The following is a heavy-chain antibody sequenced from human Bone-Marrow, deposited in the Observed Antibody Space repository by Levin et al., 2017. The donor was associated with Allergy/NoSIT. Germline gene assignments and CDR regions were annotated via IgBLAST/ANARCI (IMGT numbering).Heavy chain of an antibody. CDR1: GGTFSSYT. Sequence: PGESLKISCKASGGTFSSYTISWVRQAPGQGLEWMGRIIPILGIANYAQKFQGRVTITADKSTSTAYMELSSLRSEDTAVYYCARVSVVTAQADAFDIWGQGKMVNGSS. D-gene: IGHD2-21*02. V-gene: IGHV1-69*02. CDR2: IIPILGIA. J-gene: IGHJ3*02. CDR3: ARVSVVTAQADAFDI.